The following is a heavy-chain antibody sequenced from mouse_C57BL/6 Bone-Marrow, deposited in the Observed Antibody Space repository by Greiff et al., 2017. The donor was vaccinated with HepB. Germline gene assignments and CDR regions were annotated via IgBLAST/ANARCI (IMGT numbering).Heavy chain of an antibody. V-gene: IGHV8-12*01. J-gene: IGHJ3*01. CDR3: ARREDGTPFAY. CDR2: IYWDDDK. D-gene: IGHD2-1*01. CDR1: GFSLSTSGMG. Sequence: QVQLKVSGPGILQSSQTLSLTCSFSGFSLSTSGMGVSWIRQPSGKGLEWLAHIYWDDDKRYNPSLKSRLTISKDTSRNQVFLKITSVDTADTATYYCARREDGTPFAYWGQGTLVTVSA.